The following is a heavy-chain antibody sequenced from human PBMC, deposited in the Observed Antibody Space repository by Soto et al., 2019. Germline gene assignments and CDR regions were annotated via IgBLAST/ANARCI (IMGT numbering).Heavy chain of an antibody. J-gene: IGHJ4*02. CDR1: GGTFSSYT. D-gene: IGHD3-10*01. CDR3: ARAHMVRGVIPFDY. V-gene: IGHV1-69*02. CDR2: IIPILGIA. Sequence: QVQLVQSGAEVKKPGSSVKVSCKASGGTFSSYTISWVRQAPGQGLEWMGRIIPILGIANYAQKFQGRVTITADKSTSTAYMELSSLRSEDTAVYYCARAHMVRGVIPFDYWGQGTLGTVSS.